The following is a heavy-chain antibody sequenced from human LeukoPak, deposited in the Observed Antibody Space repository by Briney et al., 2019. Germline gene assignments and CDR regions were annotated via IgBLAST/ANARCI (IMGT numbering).Heavy chain of an antibody. CDR3: ASFYCSSTSCYCLDY. D-gene: IGHD2-2*01. J-gene: IGHJ4*02. Sequence: GGSLRLSCAASGSTFSDYYMSWIRQAPGKGLEGVSYISSSGSTIYYADSVKGRFTISRDNAKNSLYLQMNSLRAEDTAVYYCASFYCSSTSCYCLDYWGQGTLVTVSS. V-gene: IGHV3-11*04. CDR2: ISSSGSTI. CDR1: GSTFSDYY.